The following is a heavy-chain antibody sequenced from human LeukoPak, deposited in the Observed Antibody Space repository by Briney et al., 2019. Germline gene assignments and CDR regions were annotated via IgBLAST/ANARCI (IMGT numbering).Heavy chain of an antibody. J-gene: IGHJ4*02. D-gene: IGHD3-3*01. CDR2: IYPGDSDT. Sequence: GESLKISCKGSGYSFTSYWIGWVRQMPGKGLEWMGIIYPGDSDTRYSPSFKGQVTISADKSISTAYLQWSSLKASDTAMYYCARTHYDFWSGYYRGFDYWGQGTLVSVSS. CDR1: GYSFTSYW. V-gene: IGHV5-51*01. CDR3: ARTHYDFWSGYYRGFDY.